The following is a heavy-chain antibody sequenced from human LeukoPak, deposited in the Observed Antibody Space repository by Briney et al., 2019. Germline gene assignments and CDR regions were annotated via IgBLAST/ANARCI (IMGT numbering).Heavy chain of an antibody. CDR2: INHSGST. CDR1: GGSFSGYY. CDR3: ARGGGSGTTFDY. J-gene: IGHJ4*02. D-gene: IGHD3-10*01. V-gene: IGHV4-34*01. Sequence: SETLSLTCAVYGGSFSGYYWSWIRQPPGKGLEWIGEINHSGSTNYNPSLKRRVTISVDTSKDQFSLKLSSVTAADTAVYYCARGGGSGTTFDYWGQGTLVTVSS.